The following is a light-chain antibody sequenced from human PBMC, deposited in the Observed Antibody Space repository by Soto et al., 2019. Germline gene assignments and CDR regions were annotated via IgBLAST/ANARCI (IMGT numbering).Light chain of an antibody. J-gene: IGLJ3*02. CDR3: DAWYDGLSGGV. V-gene: IGLV1-36*01. CDR1: SSNIGKNA. Sequence: QSVLIQPPSLSEAPRQRVSISCSGSSSNIGKNAVNWYQQLPGKAPKLLIYYDDIKPPGVSGRFSASKSGTSDSLAISALQSEDEAQYDCDAWYDGLSGGVFGGGTQLTVL. CDR2: YDD.